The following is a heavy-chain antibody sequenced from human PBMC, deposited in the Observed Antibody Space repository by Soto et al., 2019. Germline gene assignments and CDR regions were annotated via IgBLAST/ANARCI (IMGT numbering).Heavy chain of an antibody. V-gene: IGHV1-69*12. CDR2: IIPIFGTA. CDR3: AREGGVTPPDYYYGMDV. CDR1: GGTFSSYA. J-gene: IGHJ6*02. D-gene: IGHD2-21*02. Sequence: QVQLVQSGAEVKKPGSSVKVSCKASGGTFSSYAISWVRQAPGQGLEWMGGIIPIFGTANYAQKFQGRVTITADESTSKAYRELSSLRSEDTAVYYCAREGGVTPPDYYYGMDVWGQGTTVTVSS.